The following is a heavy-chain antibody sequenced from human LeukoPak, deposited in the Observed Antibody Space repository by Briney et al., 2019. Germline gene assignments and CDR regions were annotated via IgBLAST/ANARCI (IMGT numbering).Heavy chain of an antibody. D-gene: IGHD6-13*01. J-gene: IGHJ4*02. CDR1: GYTFTSYY. V-gene: IGHV1-46*01. CDR3: ARDSGMKQQLGYFDY. Sequence: GASVKVSCKASGYTFTSYYMHWVRQAPGQGLEWMGIINPSGGSTSYTQKFQGRVAMTRDTSTSTVYMELSSLRSEDTAVYYCARDSGMKQQLGYFDYWGQGTLVTVSS. CDR2: INPSGGST.